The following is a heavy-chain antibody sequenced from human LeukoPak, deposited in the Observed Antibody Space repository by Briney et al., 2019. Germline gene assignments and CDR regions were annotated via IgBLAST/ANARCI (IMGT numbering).Heavy chain of an antibody. D-gene: IGHD7-27*01. J-gene: IGHJ4*02. Sequence: SQTLSLTCTVSGASISSGPYYWSWIRQPAGKGLEWIGRIYSSGSTNYNPSLKSRVTISADTSKNQFSLKLSSVTAADTAVYYCARRVWGRLDYWGQGTLVTVSS. V-gene: IGHV4-61*02. CDR2: IYSSGST. CDR1: GASISSGPYY. CDR3: ARRVWGRLDY.